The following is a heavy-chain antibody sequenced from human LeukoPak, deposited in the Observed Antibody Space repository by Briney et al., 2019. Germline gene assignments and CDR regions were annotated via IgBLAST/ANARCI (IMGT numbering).Heavy chain of an antibody. CDR1: GGSFSGYY. CDR2: INHSGST. J-gene: IGHJ4*02. D-gene: IGHD3-10*01. V-gene: IGHV4-34*01. CDR3: ARYRDYYGSGSYPR. Sequence: PSETLSLTCAVYGGSFSGYYWSWIRQPPGKGLEWIGEINHSGSTNYNPSLKSRVTISVDTSKNQFSLKLSSVTAADTAVYYCARYRDYYGSGSYPRWGQGTLVTVSS.